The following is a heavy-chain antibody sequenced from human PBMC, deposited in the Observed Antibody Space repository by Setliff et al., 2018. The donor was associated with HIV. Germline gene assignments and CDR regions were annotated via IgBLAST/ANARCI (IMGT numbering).Heavy chain of an antibody. CDR3: ASEIFDNSGYYYHGMDV. V-gene: IGHV4-59*08. D-gene: IGHD3-22*01. J-gene: IGHJ6*02. CDR1: SDSISPYY. Sequence: PSETLSLTCTVSSDSISPYYWSWIRQPPGRGLEWIGFIYYSGSTNYSPSLKSRVTISLDSSKDQFSLKLSSVTAADTAVYYCASEIFDNSGYYYHGMDVWGQGTTVTVSS. CDR2: IYYSGST.